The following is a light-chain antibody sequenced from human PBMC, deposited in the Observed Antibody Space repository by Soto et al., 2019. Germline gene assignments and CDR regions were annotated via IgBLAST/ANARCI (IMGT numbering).Light chain of an antibody. CDR2: GAS. Sequence: EIVLTQSPGTLSLSPGERATLSCRASQSVSSSYLAWYQQKPVQAPRLLIDGASSTATGIPDRFSGSGSGTDFTLTISRLEPEDFAVYYCQQYGSSPRTFGQGTKVEIK. J-gene: IGKJ1*01. CDR1: QSVSSSY. CDR3: QQYGSSPRT. V-gene: IGKV3-20*01.